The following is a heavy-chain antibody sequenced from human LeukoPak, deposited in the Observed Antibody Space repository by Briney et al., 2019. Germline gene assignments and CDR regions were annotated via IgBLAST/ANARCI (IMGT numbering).Heavy chain of an antibody. CDR3: ARESAGSLHDSTAAFHY. V-gene: IGHV4-59*01. CDR1: GGSISSYY. Sequence: SETLSLTCTVSGGSISSYYWSWIRQPPGKGLEWIAYGHHSESSNYNSSFRSRVTIPVDTSRNQYSLRLTSVTAADTAVYYCARESAGSLHDSTAAFHYWGQGILVIVSS. J-gene: IGHJ4*02. CDR2: GHHSESS. D-gene: IGHD2-8*02.